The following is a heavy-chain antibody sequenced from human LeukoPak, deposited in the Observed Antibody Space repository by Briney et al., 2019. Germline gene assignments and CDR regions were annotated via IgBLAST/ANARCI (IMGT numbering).Heavy chain of an antibody. Sequence: QPGGSPRLSCAASGFTFSSYAMSWVRQAPGKGLEWVSAITGGGGSTYYADSVKGRFTISRDNSKNTLYLQMNSLRAEDTAIYYCARASWISTADAVCWGQGTQVTVSS. J-gene: IGHJ4*02. V-gene: IGHV3-23*01. CDR2: ITGGGGST. CDR3: ARASWISTADAVC. CDR1: GFTFSSYA. D-gene: IGHD2-2*03.